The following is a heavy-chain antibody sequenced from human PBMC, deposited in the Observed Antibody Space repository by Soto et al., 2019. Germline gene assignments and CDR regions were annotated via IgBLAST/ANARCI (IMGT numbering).Heavy chain of an antibody. CDR1: GGSISSSSYY. CDR3: ARRYEIEGSGWYTFDY. D-gene: IGHD6-19*01. Sequence: QLQLQESGPGLVKPSETLSLTCTVSGGSISSSSYYWGWIRQPPGKGLEWIGSIYYSGSTYYNPSLKSRVTISVDTSKNQFSLKLSSVTAADTAVYYCARRYEIEGSGWYTFDYWGQGTLVTVSS. V-gene: IGHV4-39*01. J-gene: IGHJ4*02. CDR2: IYYSGST.